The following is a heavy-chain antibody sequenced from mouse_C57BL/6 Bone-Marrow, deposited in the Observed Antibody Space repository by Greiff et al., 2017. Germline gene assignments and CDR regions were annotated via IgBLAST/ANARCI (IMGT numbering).Heavy chain of an antibody. CDR2: IDPEDGDT. V-gene: IGHV14-1*01. Sequence: VPLPPSWAGLLGPGASITFSCPASGFNIKDYYMPWVKQRPEQGLEWIGRIDPEDGDTEYAPKFQGKATMTADTSSNTAYLQLSSLTSEDTAVYYCTTNYFDYGGQGTTLTVSS. J-gene: IGHJ2*01. CDR1: GFNIKDYY. CDR3: TTNYFDY.